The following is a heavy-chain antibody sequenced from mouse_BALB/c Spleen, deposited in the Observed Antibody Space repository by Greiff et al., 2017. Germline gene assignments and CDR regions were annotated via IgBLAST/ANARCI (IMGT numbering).Heavy chain of an antibody. CDR3: ARDRYDGGDAMDY. CDR2: ISYSGST. J-gene: IGHJ4*01. CDR1: GYSITSDYA. V-gene: IGHV3-2*02. D-gene: IGHD2-14*01. Sequence: EVKLMESGPGLVKPSQSLSLTCTVTGYSITSDYAWNWIRQFPGNKLEWMGYISYSGSTSYNPSFKSRISITRDTSKNQFFLQLNSVTTEDTATYYCARDRYDGGDAMDYWGQGTSVTVSS.